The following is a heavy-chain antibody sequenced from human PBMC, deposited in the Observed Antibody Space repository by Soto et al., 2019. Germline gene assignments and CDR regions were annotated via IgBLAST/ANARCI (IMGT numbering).Heavy chain of an antibody. CDR1: GYTLTELS. D-gene: IGHD2-15*01. CDR3: ATERGDCSGGSCYSFLDY. CDR2: FDPEDGET. Sequence: GASVKVSCKVSGYTLTELSMHWVRQAPGKGLEWMGGFDPEDGETIYAQKFQGRVTMTEDTSTDTAYMELSSLRSEDTAVYYCATERGDCSGGSCYSFLDYWGQGTLVTVSS. J-gene: IGHJ4*02. V-gene: IGHV1-24*01.